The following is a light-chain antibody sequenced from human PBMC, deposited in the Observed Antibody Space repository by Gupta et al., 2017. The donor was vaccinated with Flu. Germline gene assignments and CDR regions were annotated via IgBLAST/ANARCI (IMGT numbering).Light chain of an antibody. J-gene: IGLJ1*01. CDR1: NSNIGSNT. V-gene: IGLV1-44*01. Sequence: ISCSVSNSNIGSNTVNWFQQVPGSAPKLLIYSDNQRPSGVPDRFSGSRSGTSASLAISGLQSEDEADYYCAAWHDSLIGYVFGTGTKLTVL. CDR3: AAWHDSLIGYV. CDR2: SDN.